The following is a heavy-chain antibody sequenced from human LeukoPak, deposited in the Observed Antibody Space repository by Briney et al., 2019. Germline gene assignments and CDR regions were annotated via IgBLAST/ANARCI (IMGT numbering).Heavy chain of an antibody. Sequence: GGSLRLSCAASGFTFSSYSMNWVRQAPGKGLEWVSSISSSSSYIYYGDSVKGRFTISRDNAKNSLYLQMNSLRAEDTAVYYCARSTTVVTQFDYWGQGTLVTVSS. D-gene: IGHD4-23*01. V-gene: IGHV3-21*01. CDR3: ARSTTVVTQFDY. J-gene: IGHJ4*02. CDR1: GFTFSSYS. CDR2: ISSSSSYI.